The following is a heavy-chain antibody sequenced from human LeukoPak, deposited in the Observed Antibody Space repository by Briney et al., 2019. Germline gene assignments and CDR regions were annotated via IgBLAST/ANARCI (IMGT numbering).Heavy chain of an antibody. Sequence: ASVKVSCKASGYTFTGYYMHWVRQAPGQGLEWMGWINPNSGGTNYAQKFQGRVTMTRDTSISTAYMELSRLRSDDTAVYYCAGDTSTGSIAAAVDYWGQGTLVTVSS. V-gene: IGHV1-2*02. J-gene: IGHJ4*02. CDR2: INPNSGGT. CDR1: GYTFTGYY. D-gene: IGHD6-25*01. CDR3: AGDTSTGSIAAAVDY.